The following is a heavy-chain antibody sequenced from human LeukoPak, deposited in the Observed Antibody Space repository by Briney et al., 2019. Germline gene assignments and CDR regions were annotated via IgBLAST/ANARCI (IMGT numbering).Heavy chain of an antibody. J-gene: IGHJ4*02. Sequence: ASVKVSCKASGYTFTSYDINWVRQATGQGLAWMGWMNPNSGNTGYAQKFQGRVTMTRNTSISTAYMELSSLRSEDTAVYYCARGRGYNRYCSSTSCYVFDYWGQGTLVTVSS. CDR3: ARGRGYNRYCSSTSCYVFDY. D-gene: IGHD2-2*01. CDR1: GYTFTSYD. V-gene: IGHV1-8*01. CDR2: MNPNSGNT.